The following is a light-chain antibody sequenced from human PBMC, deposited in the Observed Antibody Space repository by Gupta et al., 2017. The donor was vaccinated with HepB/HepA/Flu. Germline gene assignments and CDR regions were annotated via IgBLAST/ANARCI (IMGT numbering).Light chain of an antibody. V-gene: IGKV3-11*01. CDR3: EQRSNGPQFMCS. CDR2: DAS. Sequence: EIVLTQSPATLSLSPGERATLSCRASQSVSSYLAWYQQKPGQAPRLLIYDASNRATGSADRLSVSGYGNDCTTTMSILDPKAFEVYYCEQRSNGPQFMCSFGQGTKLEIK. CDR1: QSVSSY. J-gene: IGKJ2*04.